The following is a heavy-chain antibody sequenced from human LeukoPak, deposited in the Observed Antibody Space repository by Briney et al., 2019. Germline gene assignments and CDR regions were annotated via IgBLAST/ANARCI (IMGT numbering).Heavy chain of an antibody. CDR1: GGSFSGYY. D-gene: IGHD2-2*01. J-gene: IGHJ5*02. Sequence: SETLSLTCAVYGGSFSGYYWSWIRQPPGKGLEWIGEINHSGSTNYNPSLKSRVTISVDTSKNQFSLKLSSVTAADTAVYYCASKYRPRYCSSTSCYLRSSWFDPWGQGTLVTVSS. V-gene: IGHV4-34*01. CDR2: INHSGST. CDR3: ASKYRPRYCSSTSCYLRSSWFDP.